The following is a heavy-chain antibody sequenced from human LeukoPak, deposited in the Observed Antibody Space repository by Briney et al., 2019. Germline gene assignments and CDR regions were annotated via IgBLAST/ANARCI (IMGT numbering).Heavy chain of an antibody. Sequence: ASVKVSCKASGGTFSSYAISWVRQAPGQGLEWVGGINPIFGTANYAQKFQGRVTITADESTSTAYMELSSLRSEDTAVYYCARDWGVRLRFLEWSLHYYYYMDVWGKGTTVTVSS. CDR2: INPIFGTA. CDR1: GGTFSSYA. D-gene: IGHD3-3*01. CDR3: ARDWGVRLRFLEWSLHYYYYMDV. J-gene: IGHJ6*03. V-gene: IGHV1-69*13.